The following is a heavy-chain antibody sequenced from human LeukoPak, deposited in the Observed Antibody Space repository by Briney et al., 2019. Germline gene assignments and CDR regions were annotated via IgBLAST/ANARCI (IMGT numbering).Heavy chain of an antibody. J-gene: IGHJ4*02. CDR2: VNTNTGNP. V-gene: IGHV7-4-1*02. Sequence: RASVKVSCKTSGYTFTSYTIIWVRQAPGQGLEWMGWVNTNTGNPTYAQGFTGRFVFSLDTSVSTAYLQISSLKAEDTAVYYCARSYGRSDFWGQGTLVTVSS. CDR3: ARSYGRSDF. CDR1: GYTFTSYT. D-gene: IGHD4-17*01.